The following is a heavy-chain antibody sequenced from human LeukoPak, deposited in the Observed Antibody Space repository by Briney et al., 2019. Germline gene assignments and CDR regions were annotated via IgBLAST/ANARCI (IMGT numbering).Heavy chain of an antibody. Sequence: SETLSLTCTVSGGSISSSSYYWGWIRQPPGKGLEWIGSIYYSGSTYYNPSLKSRVTISVDTSKNQFSLQLNSVTPEDTAVYYCARDLESGNYEHYFDYWGQGTLVTVTS. CDR3: ARDLESGNYEHYFDY. CDR1: GGSISSSSYY. D-gene: IGHD4-23*01. J-gene: IGHJ4*02. V-gene: IGHV4-39*07. CDR2: IYYSGST.